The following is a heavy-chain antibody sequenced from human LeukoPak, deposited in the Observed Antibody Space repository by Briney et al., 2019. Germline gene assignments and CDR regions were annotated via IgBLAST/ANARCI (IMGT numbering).Heavy chain of an antibody. CDR3: ARFWHCGFSTCWAVNGFDF. CDR1: GYSFIGYF. J-gene: IGHJ3*01. Sequence: ASVKVSCKASGYSFIGYFIHWVRQAPGHGLEGMGWIDSDSGEARYAQNFQGRFTMTKDTSIKTTYMELNSLRSDDTAIYYCARFWHCGFSTCWAVNGFDFWGQGTVVTVSS. CDR2: IDSDSGEA. V-gene: IGHV1-2*02. D-gene: IGHD2-21*01.